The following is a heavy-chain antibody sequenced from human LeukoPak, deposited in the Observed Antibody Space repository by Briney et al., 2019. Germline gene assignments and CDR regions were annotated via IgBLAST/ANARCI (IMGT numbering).Heavy chain of an antibody. J-gene: IGHJ6*04. CDR3: VRAMGIAGRGSVDV. CDR1: GGSISSRSYS. Sequence: PSETLSLTCTVSGGSISSRSYSWGWMRQPPGTGLEWIGSIYHSGSTYYNPSLKSRVTISVDTSKNQFSLKLSSVTAADTAVYYCVRAMGIAGRGSVDVWGKGTTVTVSS. V-gene: IGHV4-39*07. D-gene: IGHD6-13*01. CDR2: IYHSGST.